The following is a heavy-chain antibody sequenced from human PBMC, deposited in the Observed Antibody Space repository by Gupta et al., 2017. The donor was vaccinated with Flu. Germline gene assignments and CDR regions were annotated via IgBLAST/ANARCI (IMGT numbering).Heavy chain of an antibody. Sequence: QVQLVQSGAEVGNPGASVKISCKASGYTLTSYHMHWVRQAPGQGLEWMGIINPSGGATRFAQKFQGRVTIARDTSTSTVYMELNSLTSEDTAMYYCAKDNGGWSTDDWGQGTLVIVSS. CDR1: GYTLTSYH. CDR3: AKDNGGWSTDD. CDR2: INPSGGAT. D-gene: IGHD6-19*01. J-gene: IGHJ4*02. V-gene: IGHV1-46*01.